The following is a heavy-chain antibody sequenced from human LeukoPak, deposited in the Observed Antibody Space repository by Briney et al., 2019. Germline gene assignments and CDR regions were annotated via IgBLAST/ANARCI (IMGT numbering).Heavy chain of an antibody. J-gene: IGHJ3*02. CDR3: ARVESWEHSGGSQDVLDI. CDR2: INPSGGRT. Sequence: ASVKVSCKASGYTFTSYYMHWVRQAPGQGLEWMGLINPSGGRTRYAQKFQDRVTMTTDMSTSTVYMELSSLRSEDTAVYYCARVESWEHSGGSQDVLDIWGQGTMVTVSS. CDR1: GYTFTSYY. D-gene: IGHD1-26*01. V-gene: IGHV1-46*01.